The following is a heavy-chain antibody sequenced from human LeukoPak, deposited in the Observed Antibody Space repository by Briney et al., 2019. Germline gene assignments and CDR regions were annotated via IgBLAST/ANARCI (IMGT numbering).Heavy chain of an antibody. J-gene: IGHJ4*02. CDR3: ARHCSGGSCYSRLADY. V-gene: IGHV5-51*01. D-gene: IGHD2-15*01. Sequence: GESLKISSKGSGYSFTSYWIGWVRQMPGKGLEWMGIIYPGDSDTRYSPSFQGQVTISADKSISTAYLQWSSLKASDTAMYYCARHCSGGSCYSRLADYWGQGTLVTVSS. CDR1: GYSFTSYW. CDR2: IYPGDSDT.